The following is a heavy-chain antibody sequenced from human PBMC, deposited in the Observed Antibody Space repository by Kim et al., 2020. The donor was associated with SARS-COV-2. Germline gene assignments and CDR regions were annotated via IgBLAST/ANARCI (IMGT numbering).Heavy chain of an antibody. V-gene: IGHV4-4*02. J-gene: IGHJ4*02. Sequence: SETLSLTCAVSGGSISSSNWWSWVRQPPGKGLEWIGAIYHSGSTNYNPSLKSRVTISVDKSKNQFSLKLSSVTAADTAVYYCVRDLAHYVILTGSQLGGGQGTLVTVSA. CDR1: GGSISSSNW. CDR2: IYHSGST. CDR3: VRDLAHYVILTGSQLG. D-gene: IGHD3-9*01.